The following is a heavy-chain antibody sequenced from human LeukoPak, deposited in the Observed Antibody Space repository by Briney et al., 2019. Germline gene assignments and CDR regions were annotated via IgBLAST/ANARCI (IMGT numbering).Heavy chain of an antibody. J-gene: IGHJ4*02. Sequence: SVKVSCKASGGTFSSYAISWVRQAPGQGLEWMGGIIPIFGTANYAQKFQGRVTITTDESTSTAYMELSSLRSEDTAVYYCAREAYSSSSIHVYWGQGTLVTVSS. D-gene: IGHD6-13*01. CDR3: AREAYSSSSIHVY. V-gene: IGHV1-69*05. CDR1: GGTFSSYA. CDR2: IIPIFGTA.